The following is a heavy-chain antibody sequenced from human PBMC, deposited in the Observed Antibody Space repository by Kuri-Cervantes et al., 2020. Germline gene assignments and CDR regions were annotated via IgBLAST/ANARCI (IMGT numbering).Heavy chain of an antibody. D-gene: IGHD6-19*01. CDR3: ARESEVAASFDF. V-gene: IGHV1-46*01. Sequence: ASVKVSCKASGYAFTTYYLRWVRQAPGQGLEWMGIINPSGGSTSYAQKFQGRVTMTRDTSTTTVYMELSSLRSEDTAVYYCARESEVAASFDFWGQGTLVTVSS. CDR1: GYAFTTYY. CDR2: INPSGGST. J-gene: IGHJ4*02.